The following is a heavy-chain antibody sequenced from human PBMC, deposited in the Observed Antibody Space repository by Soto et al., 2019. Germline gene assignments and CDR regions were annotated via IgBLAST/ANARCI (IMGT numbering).Heavy chain of an antibody. CDR1: GGSISSGGYY. CDR2: IYYSGST. D-gene: IGHD3-3*01. CDR3: ARDRSVGYFYGMDV. V-gene: IGHV4-31*03. Sequence: QVQLQESGPGLVKPSQTLSLTCTVSGGSISSGGYYWSWIRQHPGKGLEWIGYIYYSGSTYYNRSLKSRVTISVDTSKNQLSLKLRSVTAADTAVDYCARDRSVGYFYGMDVWGQGTTVTVSS. J-gene: IGHJ6*02.